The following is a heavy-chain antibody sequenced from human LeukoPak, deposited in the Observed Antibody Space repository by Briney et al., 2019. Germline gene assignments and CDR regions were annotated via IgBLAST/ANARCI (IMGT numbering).Heavy chain of an antibody. Sequence: GGSLRLSCAASGFTVSSNYMSWVRQAPGKGLECVSYLSKSGSDIFYADSVKGRFSISRDNAKNSLYLQMNSLRAEDTAVYYCARGHWGLDSWGQGTLVTVSS. J-gene: IGHJ5*01. CDR3: ARGHWGLDS. CDR2: LSKSGSDI. V-gene: IGHV3-11*01. CDR1: GFTVSSNY. D-gene: IGHD7-27*01.